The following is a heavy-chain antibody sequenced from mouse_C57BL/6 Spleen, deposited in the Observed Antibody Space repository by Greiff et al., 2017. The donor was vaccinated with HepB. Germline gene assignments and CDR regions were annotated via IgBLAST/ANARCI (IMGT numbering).Heavy chain of an antibody. CDR3: ATYGSSLYYAMDY. J-gene: IGHJ4*01. CDR2: FHPYNDDT. D-gene: IGHD1-1*01. CDR1: GYTFTTYP. Sequence: QVQLQQSGAELVKPGASVKMSCKASGYTFTTYPIEWMKQNPGKSLEWIGNFHPYNDDTKYNEKFKGKATLTVEKSSSTVYLELSRLTSDDSAVYYCATYGSSLYYAMDYWGQGTSVTVSS. V-gene: IGHV1-47*01.